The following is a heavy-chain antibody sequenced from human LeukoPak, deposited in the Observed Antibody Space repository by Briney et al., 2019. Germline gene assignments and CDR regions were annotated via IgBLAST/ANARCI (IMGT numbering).Heavy chain of an antibody. Sequence: SETLSLTCTVSGGSISSGGYYWSWIRQHPGKGLEWIGYIYSSGSTYYNPSLKSRVTISVDTSKNQFSLKLSSVTAADTAVYFCSRGLDSRKLGYWGQGTLVTVSS. D-gene: IGHD3-22*01. CDR1: GGSISSGGYY. CDR3: SRGLDSRKLGY. J-gene: IGHJ4*02. CDR2: IYSSGST. V-gene: IGHV4-31*03.